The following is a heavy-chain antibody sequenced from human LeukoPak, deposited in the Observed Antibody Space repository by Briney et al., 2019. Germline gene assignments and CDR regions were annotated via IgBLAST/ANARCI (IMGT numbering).Heavy chain of an antibody. J-gene: IGHJ5*01. V-gene: IGHV3-74*01. CDR3: ARSSHYTIPFDS. Sequence: GGSLRLSCVASGFRFSSYWMHWVRRAPGKGLVWVSRINSDGSVTSFADSVKGRFTISRDNAKNTVYLQMNSLTVEDTAVYFCARSSHYTIPFDSWGQGMLVTVSS. CDR1: GFRFSSYW. D-gene: IGHD2-2*02. CDR2: INSDGSVT.